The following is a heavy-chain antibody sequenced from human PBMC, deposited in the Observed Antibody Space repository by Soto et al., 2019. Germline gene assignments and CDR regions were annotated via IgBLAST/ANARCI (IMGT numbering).Heavy chain of an antibody. CDR3: AKDWAAMVRALRWFDP. D-gene: IGHD3-10*01. V-gene: IGHV3-23*01. J-gene: IGHJ5*02. Sequence: GGSLRLSCAASGFTFSSYAMSWVRQAPGKGLEWVSAISGSGGSTYYADSVKGRFTISRDNSKNTLYLQMNSLRAEDTAVYYCAKDWAAMVRALRWFDPWGQGTLVTVSS. CDR1: GFTFSSYA. CDR2: ISGSGGST.